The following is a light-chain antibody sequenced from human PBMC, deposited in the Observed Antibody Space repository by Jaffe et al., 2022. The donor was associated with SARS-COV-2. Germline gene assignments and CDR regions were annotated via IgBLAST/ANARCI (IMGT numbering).Light chain of an antibody. CDR1: SSNLGIKS. CDR3: SSWDDSLSGPV. CDR2: KTN. Sequence: QSVLTQAPSASGAPGQRVTISCSGSSSNLGIKSVSWYQQFPGMAPKLIIYKTNQRPSGVPDRFSGSKSGTSASLVINRLQSDDEADYYCSSWDDSLSGPVFGGGTKLTV. J-gene: IGLJ3*02. V-gene: IGLV1-44*01.